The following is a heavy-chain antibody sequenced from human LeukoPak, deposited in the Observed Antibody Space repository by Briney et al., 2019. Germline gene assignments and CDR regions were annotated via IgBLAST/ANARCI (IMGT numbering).Heavy chain of an antibody. J-gene: IGHJ4*02. CDR3: AREVTGGNPFYY. CDR1: GFTVSSNY. Sequence: GGSLRLSCAASGFTVSSNYMSWVRQAPGKGLEWGSVIYNNGNTYYADSVKGRFTISRDNSKNTLYLQMNSLRAEDTAVYYCAREVTGGNPFYYWGQGTLVTVSS. D-gene: IGHD4-23*01. CDR2: IYNNGNT. V-gene: IGHV3-53*01.